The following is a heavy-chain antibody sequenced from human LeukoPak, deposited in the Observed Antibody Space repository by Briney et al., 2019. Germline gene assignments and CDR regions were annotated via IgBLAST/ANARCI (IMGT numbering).Heavy chain of an antibody. CDR3: ARVELRNARFGELLLFDY. CDR2: RKQDGSEK. Sequence: GGSLRLSCAASGFTFSSYWMSWVRQAPGKGLEWVANRKQDGSEKYYVDSVKGRFTISRDNAKNSLYLQMNSLRAEDTAVYYCARVELRNARFGELLLFDYWGQGTLVTVSS. D-gene: IGHD3-10*01. CDR1: GFTFSSYW. J-gene: IGHJ4*02. V-gene: IGHV3-7*03.